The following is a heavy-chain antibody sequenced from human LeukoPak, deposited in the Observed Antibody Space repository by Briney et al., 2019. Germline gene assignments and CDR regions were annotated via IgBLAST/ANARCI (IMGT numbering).Heavy chain of an antibody. Sequence: GGSLRLSCAASGFTFSSYAMSWVRQAPGKGLEWVSAISKDADGTYYTDSVKGRFTISRDNSKDTLSLQMNNLRAEDTAVYYCAKDRGLGALDYWGQGTLVTVSS. CDR2: ISKDADGT. CDR3: AKDRGLGALDY. D-gene: IGHD1-26*01. V-gene: IGHV3-23*01. CDR1: GFTFSSYA. J-gene: IGHJ4*02.